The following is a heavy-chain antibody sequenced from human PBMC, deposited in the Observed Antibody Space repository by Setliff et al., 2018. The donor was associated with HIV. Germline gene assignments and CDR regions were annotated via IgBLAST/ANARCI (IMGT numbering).Heavy chain of an antibody. CDR1: GYTFTSYG. Sequence: GASVKVSCKASGYTFTSYGISWVRQAPGQGLEWMGWINPSGGSTTYAQKFQGRVTMTRDTSTTTIFMELSSLRSEDTAVYYCARDGYYNFWSGYGYYYYYMDVWGKGTTVTVSS. D-gene: IGHD3-3*01. CDR3: ARDGYYNFWSGYGYYYYYMDV. CDR2: INPSGGST. V-gene: IGHV1-46*01. J-gene: IGHJ6*03.